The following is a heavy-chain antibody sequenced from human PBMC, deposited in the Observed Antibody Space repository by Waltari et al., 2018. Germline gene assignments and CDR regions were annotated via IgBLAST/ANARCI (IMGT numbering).Heavy chain of an antibody. CDR3: ARLHSANY. CDR2: INADGSEK. D-gene: IGHD2-15*01. V-gene: IGHV3-7*01. J-gene: IGHJ4*02. Sequence: EVQVVESGGDVVQPGGSMSFSCAASGFAFSSYRMTWVRQGPGKGLEWVANINADGSEKEYVDSVKGRFTISRDNAKNSLYLQMNSLRVEDTAVYYCARLHSANYWGQGTLVTVSS. CDR1: GFAFSSYR.